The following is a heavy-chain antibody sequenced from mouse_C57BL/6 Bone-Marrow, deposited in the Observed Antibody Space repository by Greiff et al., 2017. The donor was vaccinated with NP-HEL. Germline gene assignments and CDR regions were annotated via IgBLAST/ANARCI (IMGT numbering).Heavy chain of an antibody. Sequence: QVQLQQSGAELVRPGTSVKMSCKASGYTFTNYWIGWAKQRPGHGLEWIGDIYPGGGYTNYNEKFKGKATLTADKSSSTAYMQFSSLTSEDSALHYCASYSNLAWFAYWGQGTLVTVSA. CDR1: GYTFTNYW. V-gene: IGHV1-63*01. CDR2: IYPGGGYT. J-gene: IGHJ3*01. D-gene: IGHD2-5*01. CDR3: ASYSNLAWFAY.